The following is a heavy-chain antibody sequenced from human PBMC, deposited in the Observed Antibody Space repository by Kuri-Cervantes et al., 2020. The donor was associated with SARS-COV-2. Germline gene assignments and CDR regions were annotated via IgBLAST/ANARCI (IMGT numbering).Heavy chain of an antibody. CDR1: GGSINSSSFY. CDR3: ARDFSGRLTGDHYYYYYMDV. V-gene: IGHV4-39*07. J-gene: IGHJ6*03. CDR2: IYHSGST. D-gene: IGHD7-27*01. Sequence: SETLSLTCSVSGGSINSSSFYWGWIRQPPGKGLEWIGSIYHSGSTYYNPSLKSRVTISVDTSKNQFSLKLSSVTAADTAVYYCARDFSGRLTGDHYYYYYMDVWGKGTTVTVSS.